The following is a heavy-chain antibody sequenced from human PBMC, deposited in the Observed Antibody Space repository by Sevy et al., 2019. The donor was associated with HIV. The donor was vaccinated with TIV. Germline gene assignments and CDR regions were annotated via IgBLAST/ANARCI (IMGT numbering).Heavy chain of an antibody. V-gene: IGHV4-38-2*02. CDR2: THHSGNT. CDR1: GYSISNGYY. D-gene: IGHD3-22*01. J-gene: IGHJ3*02. CDR3: ARGDYSISRIVLVNHDAFDI. Sequence: SETLSLICNVSGYSISNGYYWGWIRQPPGKGLEWIGSTHHSGNTYYNPSFRSRVTMSIDTSNNPFSLKLTSVTAADTASYYCARGDYSISRIVLVNHDAFDIWGQGTMVTVSS.